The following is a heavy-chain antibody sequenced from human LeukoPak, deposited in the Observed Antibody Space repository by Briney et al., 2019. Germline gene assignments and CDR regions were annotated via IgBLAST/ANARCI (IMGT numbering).Heavy chain of an antibody. V-gene: IGHV4-59*01. D-gene: IGHD3/OR15-3a*01. J-gene: IGHJ5*02. Sequence: PSETLSLTCIVSNGFISSYYWNWIRQPPGKGLKWIGNIFYRGATNYNPSLKSRVTMSVDTSKNQFSLKLYSVTAADTAMYYCARARDWSAGSWFDPWGQGILVTVSS. CDR1: NGFISSYY. CDR3: ARARDWSAGSWFDP. CDR2: IFYRGAT.